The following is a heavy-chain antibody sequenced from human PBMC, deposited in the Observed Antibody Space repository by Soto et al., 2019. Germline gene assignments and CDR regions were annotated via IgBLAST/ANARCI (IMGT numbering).Heavy chain of an antibody. CDR2: IYYSGIA. Sequence: PSETLSLPCTVSGVCISGSSDYWGWIRQPPGKGLEWIGTIYYSGIAYYNPSLNSGFAMSVDTSKNQFSLRLTSVTAADTAVYYRARRRGHSGYSLSWDQGSLVTVSS. D-gene: IGHD3-22*01. V-gene: IGHV4-39*01. CDR3: ARRRGHSGYSLS. J-gene: IGHJ5*02. CDR1: GVCISGSSDY.